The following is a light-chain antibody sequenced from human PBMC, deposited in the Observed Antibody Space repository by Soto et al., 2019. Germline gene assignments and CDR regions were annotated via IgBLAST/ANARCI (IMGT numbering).Light chain of an antibody. Sequence: QSALTQPAAASGSPGESTTISCTRSSGDVGGYNYVSWYQQHQGKAPKLMIYEVSNRPSGVSNRFSGSKSGNTASLTISGLQAEDEADYYCSSYTSSSTRVFGTGTK. V-gene: IGLV2-14*01. J-gene: IGLJ1*01. CDR1: SGDVGGYNY. CDR2: EVS. CDR3: SSYTSSSTRV.